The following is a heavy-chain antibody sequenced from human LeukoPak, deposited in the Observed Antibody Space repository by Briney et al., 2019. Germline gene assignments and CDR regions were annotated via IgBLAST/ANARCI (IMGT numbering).Heavy chain of an antibody. J-gene: IGHJ4*02. Sequence: SETLSLTCTVSGGSISSSSYYWGWIRHPPGKGLEWIGSIYYSGSTYYNPSLKSRVTISVDTSKNQFSLKLSSVTAADTAVYYCARHAGRSSSWNFDYWGQGTLVSVSS. CDR2: IYYSGST. CDR3: ARHAGRSSSWNFDY. D-gene: IGHD6-13*01. V-gene: IGHV4-39*01. CDR1: GGSISSSSYY.